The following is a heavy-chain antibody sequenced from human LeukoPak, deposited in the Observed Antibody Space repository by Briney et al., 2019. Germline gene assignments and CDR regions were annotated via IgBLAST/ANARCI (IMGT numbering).Heavy chain of an antibody. V-gene: IGHV4-59*01. Sequence: SETLSPTCSVSGGAISSYYWSWIRQPPGKGLEWIGLIYYSGSTNYNPSLKSRVTISVDTSKNQFSLKLSSVTAADTAVYYCARVGLLGNDFDIWGQGTMVTVSS. D-gene: IGHD7-27*01. CDR1: GGAISSYY. CDR2: IYYSGST. CDR3: ARVGLLGNDFDI. J-gene: IGHJ3*02.